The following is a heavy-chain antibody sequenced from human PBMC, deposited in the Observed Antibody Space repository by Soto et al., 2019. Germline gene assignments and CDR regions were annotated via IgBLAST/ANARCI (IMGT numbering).Heavy chain of an antibody. CDR3: ARPPFGISGYYFYFDY. CDR1: GFTFSSYA. J-gene: IGHJ4*02. CDR2: ISHDGSNK. V-gene: IGHV3-30-3*01. D-gene: IGHD3-22*01. Sequence: QVQLVESGGGVVQPGRSLRLSCAASGFTFSSYAMHWVRQAPGKGLEWVAVISHDGSNKYYADSVKGRFTISRDNSKNTLYLQINSLRAEDTAVYYCARPPFGISGYYFYFDYWGQGTLVTVSS.